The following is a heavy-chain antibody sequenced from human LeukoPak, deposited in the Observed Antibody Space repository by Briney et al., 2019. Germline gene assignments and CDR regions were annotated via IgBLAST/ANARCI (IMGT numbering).Heavy chain of an antibody. Sequence: PGGSLRLSCAASGFTFSSYAMSWVRQAPGQGLEWVSAISGSGGSTYYADSVKGRFTISRDNSKNTLYLQMNSLRAEDTAVYYCAKNPVAEAIYYYYYMDVWGKGTTVTVSS. CDR3: AKNPVAEAIYYYYYMDV. J-gene: IGHJ6*03. D-gene: IGHD2-2*02. CDR1: GFTFSSYA. CDR2: ISGSGGST. V-gene: IGHV3-23*01.